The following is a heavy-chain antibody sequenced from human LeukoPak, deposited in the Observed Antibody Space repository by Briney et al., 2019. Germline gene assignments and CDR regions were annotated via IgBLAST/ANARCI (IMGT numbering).Heavy chain of an antibody. CDR3: ASSRSGWYYFDY. J-gene: IGHJ4*02. CDR1: GGSFNDYY. CDR2: INHSGST. V-gene: IGHV4-34*01. D-gene: IGHD6-19*01. Sequence: SETLSLTCALYGGSFNDYYWSWIRQPPGKGLEWIGEINHSGSTNYNPSLKSRVTISVDTSKNQFSLKLSSVTAADTAVYYCASSRSGWYYFDYWGQGTLVTVSS.